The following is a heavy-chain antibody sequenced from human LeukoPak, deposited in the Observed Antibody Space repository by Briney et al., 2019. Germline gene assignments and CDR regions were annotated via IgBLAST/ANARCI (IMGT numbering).Heavy chain of an antibody. Sequence: GGSLRPSCAASGFTFSSYAMSWVRQAPGKGLEWVSAISGSGGSTYYADSVKGRFTISRDNSKNTLYLQMNSLRAEDTAVYYCAKENYDSSGYSGTKFDYWGQGTLVTVSS. D-gene: IGHD3-22*01. J-gene: IGHJ4*02. V-gene: IGHV3-23*01. CDR3: AKENYDSSGYSGTKFDY. CDR1: GFTFSSYA. CDR2: ISGSGGST.